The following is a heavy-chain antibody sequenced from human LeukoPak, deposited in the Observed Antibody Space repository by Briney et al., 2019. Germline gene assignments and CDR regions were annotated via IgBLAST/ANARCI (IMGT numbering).Heavy chain of an antibody. D-gene: IGHD4-17*01. Sequence: GGSLRLSCAASGFTFSSYWMSWVRQAPGKGLEWVSYISSFSGTSNYADSVKGRFTISRDNAKNSLYLQMNSLRAEDTAVYYCASSGDYVSYWGQGTLVTVSS. CDR1: GFTFSSYW. CDR3: ASSGDYVSY. CDR2: ISSFSGTS. J-gene: IGHJ4*02. V-gene: IGHV3-48*01.